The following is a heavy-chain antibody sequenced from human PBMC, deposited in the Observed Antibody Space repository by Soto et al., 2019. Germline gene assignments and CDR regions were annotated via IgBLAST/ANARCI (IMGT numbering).Heavy chain of an antibody. V-gene: IGHV3-23*01. CDR1: GFTFSSYA. Sequence: GGSLRLSCAASGFTFSSYAMSWVRQAPGKGLEWVSAISGSGGSTYYADSVKGRFTISRDNSKNTLYLQMNSLRAEDTAVYYCAKGHDYYDSSGYSPYYFDYWGQGTLVTVSS. J-gene: IGHJ4*02. CDR3: AKGHDYYDSSGYSPYYFDY. CDR2: ISGSGGST. D-gene: IGHD3-22*01.